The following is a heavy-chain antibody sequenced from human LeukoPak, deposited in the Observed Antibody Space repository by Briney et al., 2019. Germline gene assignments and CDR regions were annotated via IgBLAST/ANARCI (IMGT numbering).Heavy chain of an antibody. J-gene: IGHJ6*03. Sequence: GGSLRLSCAASGFTFSSYWMSWVRQAPGKGLEWVANIKQDGSEKYYVDSVKGRFTISRDNAKNSLYLQMNSLRAEDTAVYYCARTPDNYYYYYMDVWGKGTTVTVSS. V-gene: IGHV3-7*01. CDR1: GFTFSSYW. CDR2: IKQDGSEK. CDR3: ARTPDNYYYYYMDV.